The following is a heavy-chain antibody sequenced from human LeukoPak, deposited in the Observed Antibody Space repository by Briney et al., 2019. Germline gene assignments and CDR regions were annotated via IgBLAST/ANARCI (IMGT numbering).Heavy chain of an antibody. J-gene: IGHJ4*02. CDR3: ARVASGSYARWGFDY. D-gene: IGHD1-26*01. Sequence: SVKVSCKASGYTFTSYGISWVRQAPGQGLEWMGGIIPIFGTANYAQKFQGRVTITADESTSTAYMELSSLRSEDTAVYYCARVASGSYARWGFDYWGQGTLVTVSS. CDR1: GYTFTSYG. CDR2: IIPIFGTA. V-gene: IGHV1-69*13.